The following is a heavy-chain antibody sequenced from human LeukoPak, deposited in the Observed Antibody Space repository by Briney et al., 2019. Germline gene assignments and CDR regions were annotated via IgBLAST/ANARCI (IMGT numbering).Heavy chain of an antibody. V-gene: IGHV3-30-3*01. CDR2: ISYDGSNK. J-gene: IGHJ4*02. Sequence: GGSLRLSCAASGFTFSSYAMHWVRQAPGKGLEWVAVISYDGSNKYYADSVKGRFTISRDNSKNTLYLQMNSLRAEDTAVYYCASLAARHSDYWGQGTLVTVSS. D-gene: IGHD6-6*01. CDR1: GFTFSSYA. CDR3: ASLAARHSDY.